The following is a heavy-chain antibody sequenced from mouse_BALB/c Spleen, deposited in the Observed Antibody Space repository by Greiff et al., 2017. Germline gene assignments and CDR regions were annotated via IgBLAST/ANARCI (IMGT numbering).Heavy chain of an antibody. CDR1: GYTFTSYW. CDR2: IYPGSGST. V-gene: IGHV1S22*01. D-gene: IGHD1-2*01. CDR3: TRDTTATGAMDY. J-gene: IGHJ4*01. Sequence: LQQPGSELVRPGASVKLSCKASGYTFTSYWMHWVKQRHGQGLEWIGNIYPGSGSTNYDEKFKSKGTLTVDTYSSTAYMHLSSLTSEDSAVYYCTRDTTATGAMDYWGQGTSVTVSS.